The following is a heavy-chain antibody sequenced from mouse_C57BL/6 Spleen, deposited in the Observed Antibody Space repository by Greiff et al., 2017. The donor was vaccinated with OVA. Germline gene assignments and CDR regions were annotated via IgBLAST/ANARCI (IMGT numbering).Heavy chain of an antibody. J-gene: IGHJ1*03. CDR1: GFSLTSYG. CDR2: IWSGGST. D-gene: IGHD2-5*01. CDR3: ATTYYSNYVWYFDV. Sequence: QVQLKESGPGLVQPSQSLSITCTVSGFSLTSYGVHWVRQSPGKGLEWLGVIWSGGSTDYNAAFISRLSISKDNSKSQVFFKMNSLQADDTAIYYCATTYYSNYVWYFDVWGTGTTVTVSS. V-gene: IGHV2-2*01.